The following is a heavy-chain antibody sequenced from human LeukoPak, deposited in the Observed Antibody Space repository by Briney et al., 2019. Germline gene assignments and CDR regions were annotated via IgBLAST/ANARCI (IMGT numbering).Heavy chain of an antibody. J-gene: IGHJ4*02. CDR3: ARSHDHLWGNYPDY. D-gene: IGHD3-16*02. V-gene: IGHV4-34*01. Sequence: SETLSLTCAVYGGSFSGYYWSWIRQPPGKGLEWIGEINHSGSTNYNPSLKSRVTLSVDKSKNQFSLRLNSVTAADTAMYYCARSHDHLWGNYPDYWGQGTLVTVSS. CDR2: INHSGST. CDR1: GGSFSGYY.